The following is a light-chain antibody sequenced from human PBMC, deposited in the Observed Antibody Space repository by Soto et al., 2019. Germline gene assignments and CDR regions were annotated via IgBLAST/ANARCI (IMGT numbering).Light chain of an antibody. V-gene: IGLV3-21*02. Sequence: SYELTQQPSVSVAPGQTARLTCGGNNIGSKSVHGYQQKPGQAPVLVVYDDSDRPSGIPERFSGSNSGNTATLTISRVEAEDDADYDCEVWDSSSDGVFGTGTKVTV. J-gene: IGLJ1*01. CDR3: EVWDSSSDGV. CDR1: NIGSKS. CDR2: DDS.